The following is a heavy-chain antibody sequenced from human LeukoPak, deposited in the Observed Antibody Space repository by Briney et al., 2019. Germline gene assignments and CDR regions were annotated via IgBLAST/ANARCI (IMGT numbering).Heavy chain of an antibody. CDR3: ARLGCSGGSCYSGRRFYYFDY. CDR2: ISAYNGNT. D-gene: IGHD2-15*01. J-gene: IGHJ4*02. Sequence: ATVKVSCMASGCTFSSYAISWVRHAPGQGLEWMGWISAYNGNTNYAQKLQGRVTMTTDTSTSTAYMELRSLRSDDTAVYYCARLGCSGGSCYSGRRFYYFDYWGQGTLVTVSS. CDR1: GCTFSSYA. V-gene: IGHV1-18*01.